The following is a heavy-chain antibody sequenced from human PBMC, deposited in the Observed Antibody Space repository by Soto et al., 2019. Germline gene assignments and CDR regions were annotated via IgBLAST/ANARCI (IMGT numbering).Heavy chain of an antibody. D-gene: IGHD3-10*01. CDR2: IYYSGST. J-gene: IGHJ5*02. Sequence: SETLSLTCTVSGGSISSGGYYWSWIRQHPGKGLEWIGYIYYSGSTYYNPSLKSRVTISVDTSKNQFSLKLSSVTAADTAVYYCAGDRGVVLNWFDPWGQGTLVTVSS. CDR3: AGDRGVVLNWFDP. V-gene: IGHV4-31*03. CDR1: GGSISSGGYY.